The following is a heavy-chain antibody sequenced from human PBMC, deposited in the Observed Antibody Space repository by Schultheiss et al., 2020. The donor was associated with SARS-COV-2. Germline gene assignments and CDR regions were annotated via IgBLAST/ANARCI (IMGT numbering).Heavy chain of an antibody. CDR3: ARDSSGWSYNWFDP. Sequence: SETLSLTCTVSGGSISSYYWSWIRQPAGKGLEWIGRIYTSGSTNYNPSLKSRVTMSVDTSKNQFSLKLSSVTAADTAVYYCARDSSGWSYNWFDPWGQGTLVTVSS. V-gene: IGHV4-4*07. CDR1: GGSISSYY. J-gene: IGHJ5*02. D-gene: IGHD6-19*01. CDR2: IYTSGST.